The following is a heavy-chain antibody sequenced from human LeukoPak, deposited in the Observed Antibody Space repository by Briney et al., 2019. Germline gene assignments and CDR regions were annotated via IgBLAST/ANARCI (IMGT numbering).Heavy chain of an antibody. CDR3: ARTYYDSWGYYEVTY. V-gene: IGHV4-59*01. J-gene: IGHJ4*02. Sequence: SETLSLTCTVSGGSMNSYYWSWIRQPPGKDLEWIGHIFHSGNTNDNPSLKSRVTISVDPSKNQFSLRLRSVTAADTAVYYCARTYYDSWGYYEVTYWGQGTLVTVSS. D-gene: IGHD3-22*01. CDR1: GGSMNSYY. CDR2: IFHSGNT.